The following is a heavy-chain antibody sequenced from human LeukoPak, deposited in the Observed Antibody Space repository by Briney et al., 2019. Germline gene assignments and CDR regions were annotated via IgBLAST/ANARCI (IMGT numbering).Heavy chain of an antibody. CDR2: MNPNSGNT. V-gene: IGHV1-8*01. J-gene: IGHJ4*02. CDR1: GCTFTSYD. Sequence: GASVKVSCKASGCTFTSYDINWVRQATGQGLEWMGWMNPNSGNTGYAQKFQGRVTMTRNTSISTAYMELSSLRSEDTAVYYCARTQGYCTNGVCSYYFDYWGQGTLVTVSS. D-gene: IGHD2-8*01. CDR3: ARTQGYCTNGVCSYYFDY.